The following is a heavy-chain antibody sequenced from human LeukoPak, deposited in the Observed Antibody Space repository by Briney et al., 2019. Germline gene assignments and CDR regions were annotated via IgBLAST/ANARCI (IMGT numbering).Heavy chain of an antibody. CDR2: INPSGGST. D-gene: IGHD3-22*01. Sequence: ASVIVSCKSSGYTSTSYYMHWVRHAPGQGLEWMGVINPSGGSTSYAQKFQGRVTMTRDTSTSTVYMELSSLRSEDTAVYYCARDSYYYDSSGYYYPFDYWGQGTLVTVSS. V-gene: IGHV1-46*01. J-gene: IGHJ4*02. CDR1: GYTSTSYY. CDR3: ARDSYYYDSSGYYYPFDY.